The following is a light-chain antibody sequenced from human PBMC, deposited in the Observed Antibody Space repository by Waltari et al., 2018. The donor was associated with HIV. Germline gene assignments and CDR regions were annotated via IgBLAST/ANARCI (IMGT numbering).Light chain of an antibody. CDR2: DTN. CDR3: ATWDDSLNGPHVV. Sequence: QSVLTQPPSASGSPGQRVTLPCSGSSSNIGSNPVNWYQQLPGTAPKLLVYDTNQRPSGFPDRFSGSKSGTSSSLAISGLQSEDEADYYCATWDDSLNGPHVVFGGGTSLTVL. J-gene: IGLJ2*01. CDR1: SSNIGSNP. V-gene: IGLV1-44*01.